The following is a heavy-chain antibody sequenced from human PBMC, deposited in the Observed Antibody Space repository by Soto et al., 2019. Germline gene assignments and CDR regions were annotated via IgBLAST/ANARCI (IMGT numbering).Heavy chain of an antibody. J-gene: IGHJ4*02. Sequence: QVQLVQSGPEVKKPGASVKVSCQASGYSISAYYIHWVRQAPGQGLEWMGWIDPKNGGTVSAQKCQGRLTMTRDTSISTVYMDLSGLTSDDTSLYYCGRDDYGSFPYWGQGSLVTVSS. CDR2: IDPKNGGT. CDR3: GRDDYGSFPY. D-gene: IGHD1-26*01. CDR1: GYSISAYY. V-gene: IGHV1-2*02.